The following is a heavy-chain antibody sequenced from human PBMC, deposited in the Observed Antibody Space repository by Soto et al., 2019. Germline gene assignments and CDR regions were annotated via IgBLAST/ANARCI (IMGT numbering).Heavy chain of an antibody. J-gene: IGHJ6*02. CDR1: GYSFTSYW. D-gene: IGHD3-10*01. CDR3: AKDLSGVAYYFFYGMDV. V-gene: IGHV5-51*01. Sequence: GESLKISCQGSGYSFTSYWIGWVRQMPGKGLEWMGIIYPGDSDTRYSPSFQGQVTISAHKSISTAYLQWRRLRAEDTAAYYYAKDLSGVAYYFFYGMDVWGQGTTVTVSS. CDR2: IYPGDSDT.